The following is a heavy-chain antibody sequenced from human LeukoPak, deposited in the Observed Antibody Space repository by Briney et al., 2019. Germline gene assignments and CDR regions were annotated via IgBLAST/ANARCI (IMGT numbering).Heavy chain of an antibody. V-gene: IGHV3-23*05. D-gene: IGHD5-12*01. CDR1: GFTFSSYA. J-gene: IGHJ3*01. Sequence: PGGSLRLSCAASGFTFSSYAMSWVRQAPGRGLEWVSSIKSTGSSTYYGDAVKGRFTISRDNSENTLYLQMHSLRAEDTGLYYCAKDRREGYPRDSFDVWGQETAVTVSS. CDR2: IKSTGSST. CDR3: AKDRREGYPRDSFDV.